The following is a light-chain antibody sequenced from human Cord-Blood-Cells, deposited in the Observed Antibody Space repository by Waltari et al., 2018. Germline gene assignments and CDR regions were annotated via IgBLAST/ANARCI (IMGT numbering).Light chain of an antibody. CDR1: QSVSSY. CDR3: QQRSNWPRLT. CDR2: DAS. Sequence: IVLTQSPAPLSLSPGERATLSCRARQSVSSYLDWYQQKPGQAPRLLIYDASNRATGIPARFSGSGSGTDFTLTISSLEPEDFAVYYCQQRSNWPRLTFGGGTKVEIK. V-gene: IGKV3-11*01. J-gene: IGKJ4*01.